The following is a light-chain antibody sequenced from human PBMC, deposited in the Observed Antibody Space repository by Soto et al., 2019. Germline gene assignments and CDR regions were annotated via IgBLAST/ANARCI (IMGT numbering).Light chain of an antibody. J-gene: IGKJ2*01. CDR1: QSVSSN. Sequence: EILMTQSPATLSVSPGERATLSCRASQSVSSNLAWYQQKPGQAPRLLIYGASTRATGIPARFSGSGSGTEFTLTISSLQSEDFAVYYCQQYNNWPGTFGQGNKLEIK. CDR3: QQYNNWPGT. V-gene: IGKV3-15*01. CDR2: GAS.